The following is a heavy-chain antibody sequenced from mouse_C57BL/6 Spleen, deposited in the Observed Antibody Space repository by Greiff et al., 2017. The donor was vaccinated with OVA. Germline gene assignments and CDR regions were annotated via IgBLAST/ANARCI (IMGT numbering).Heavy chain of an antibody. CDR1: GFTFSSYA. CDR3: ARKGAYGSSSGFAY. V-gene: IGHV5-4*03. Sequence: EVMLVESGGGLVKPGGSLKLSCAASGFTFSSYAMSWVRQTPEKRLEWVATISDGGSYTYYPDNVKGRFTISRDNAKNNLYLQMSHLKSEDTAMYYCARKGAYGSSSGFAYWGQGTLVTVSA. D-gene: IGHD1-1*01. J-gene: IGHJ3*01. CDR2: ISDGGSYT.